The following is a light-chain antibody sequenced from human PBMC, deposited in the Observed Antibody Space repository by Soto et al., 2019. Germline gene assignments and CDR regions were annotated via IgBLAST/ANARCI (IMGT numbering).Light chain of an antibody. Sequence: EIVMTQSPATLSVSPGERATLSCRASQSVNTNLAWYQQKPGQVPRLLIYGASTRATGIPARFSGSESGTDFTLTISSLQSEDFAVYYCQQYNNWPRTFGQGTKVEIK. J-gene: IGKJ1*01. CDR1: QSVNTN. V-gene: IGKV3-15*01. CDR2: GAS. CDR3: QQYNNWPRT.